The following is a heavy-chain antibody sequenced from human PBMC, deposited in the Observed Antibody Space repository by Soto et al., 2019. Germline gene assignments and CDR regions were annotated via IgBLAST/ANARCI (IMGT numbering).Heavy chain of an antibody. D-gene: IGHD4-17*01. CDR1: GGSISSGDYY. J-gene: IGHJ5*02. Sequence: QVQLQESGPGLVKPSQTLSLTCTVSGGSISSGDYYWSWIRQPPGKGLEWIGYIYYSGSTYYTPSLKSRVTISVDTSKNQFSLKLSSVTAADTAVYYCARGDTGDYGGTHNWFDPWGQGTLVTVSS. V-gene: IGHV4-30-4*01. CDR2: IYYSGST. CDR3: ARGDTGDYGGTHNWFDP.